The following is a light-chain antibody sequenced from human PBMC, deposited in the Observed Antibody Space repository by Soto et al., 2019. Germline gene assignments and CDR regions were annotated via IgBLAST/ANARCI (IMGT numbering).Light chain of an antibody. J-gene: IGKJ2*01. V-gene: IGKV1-5*01. CDR1: QSISSW. CDR3: QQYNRYLMYT. CDR2: DAY. Sequence: DIQMTQSPSTLSASVGDRVTITCRASQSISSWLAWYQQKPGKAPKLLISDAYSLESGVPSRFSASGSGTEFTLAISSLQPDDFATYYCQQYNRYLMYTFGQGTKLEIK.